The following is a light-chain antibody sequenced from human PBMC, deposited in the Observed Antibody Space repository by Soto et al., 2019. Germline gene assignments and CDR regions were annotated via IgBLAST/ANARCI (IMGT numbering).Light chain of an antibody. J-gene: IGKJ5*01. V-gene: IGKV3-20*01. Sequence: EILMTQSPATLSLSPGERATLSCRASQSVSSYLAWYQQKPGQAPRLLIYDASNRATGIPARFSGSGSGTDFTLTISRLEPEDFAVFYCQQYGSSITFGQGTRLEIK. CDR2: DAS. CDR1: QSVSSY. CDR3: QQYGSSIT.